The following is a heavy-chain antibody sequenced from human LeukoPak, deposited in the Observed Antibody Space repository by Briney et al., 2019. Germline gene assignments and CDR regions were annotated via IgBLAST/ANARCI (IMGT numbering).Heavy chain of an antibody. CDR2: ISSSGSNK. D-gene: IGHD1-26*01. Sequence: PGGPLGFSCAAFGFPFRDYNISGFPRAPGKGWGGVSYISSSGSNKYYADSVKGRFTISRDNAKNSLFLQMNSLRAEDTAVYYCARDYGSGNYPDAFDIWGQGTMVTVSS. CDR1: GFPFRDYN. J-gene: IGHJ3*02. V-gene: IGHV3-11*04. CDR3: ARDYGSGNYPDAFDI.